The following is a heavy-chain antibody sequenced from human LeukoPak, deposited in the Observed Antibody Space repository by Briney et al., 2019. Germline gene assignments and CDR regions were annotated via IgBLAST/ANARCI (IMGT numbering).Heavy chain of an antibody. CDR2: INPNSGGT. D-gene: IGHD6-19*01. J-gene: IGHJ4*02. CDR1: GYTFTGYY. Sequence: GASVKVSCKASGYTFTGYYMHWVRQAPGQGLEWMGWINPNSGGTNYAQKFQGRVTMTRDTSISTAYMELSRLRSDDTAVYYCARDLENSSGWDLDYWGQGTLVTVSS. CDR3: ARDLENSSGWDLDY. V-gene: IGHV1-2*02.